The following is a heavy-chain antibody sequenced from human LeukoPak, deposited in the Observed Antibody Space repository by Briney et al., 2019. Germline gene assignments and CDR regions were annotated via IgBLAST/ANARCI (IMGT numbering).Heavy chain of an antibody. CDR3: ARDEAGNIDP. D-gene: IGHD6-19*01. CDR1: GGSISSYY. CDR2: IYYSGST. Sequence: PSETLSLTCTVSGGSISSYYWSWIRQPPGKGLEWIGYIYYSGSTNYNPSLKSRVTISVDTSKNQFSLKLSSVTAADTAVYYCARDEAGNIDPWGQGTLVTVPS. J-gene: IGHJ5*02. V-gene: IGHV4-59*01.